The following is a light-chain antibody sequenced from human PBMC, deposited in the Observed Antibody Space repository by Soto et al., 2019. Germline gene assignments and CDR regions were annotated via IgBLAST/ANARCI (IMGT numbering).Light chain of an antibody. CDR1: SSDIRADSD. J-gene: IGLJ2*01. CDR3: QSYDSDLPVL. Sequence: QSVLTQPPSVSGAPRQRVTISCTGSSSDIRADSDVHWYQQLPGTAPKLLIYGNNNRPSGVADRFSGSKSDTSASLSITGLQTEDEADYYCQSYDSDLPVLFGAGTKLTVL. CDR2: GNN. V-gene: IGLV1-40*01.